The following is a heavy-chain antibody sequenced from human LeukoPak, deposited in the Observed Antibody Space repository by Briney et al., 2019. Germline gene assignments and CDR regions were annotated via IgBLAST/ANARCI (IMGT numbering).Heavy chain of an antibody. D-gene: IGHD3-10*01. J-gene: IGHJ5*02. CDR1: GGSFSGYY. Sequence: SETLSLTCAVYGGSFSGYYWSWIRQPPGKGLEWIGEINHSGSTNYNPSLKSRVTISVDTSKNQFSLKLSSVTAADTAVYYCARDSGTTGEVKFDPWGQGTLVTVSS. V-gene: IGHV4-34*01. CDR2: INHSGST. CDR3: ARDSGTTGEVKFDP.